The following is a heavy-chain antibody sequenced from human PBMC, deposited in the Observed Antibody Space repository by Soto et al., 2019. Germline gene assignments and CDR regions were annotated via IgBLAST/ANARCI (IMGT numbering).Heavy chain of an antibody. CDR1: GGSFSGYY. Sequence: SETLSLTCAVYGGSFSGYYWSLIRQPPRKGLEWIGEINHSGSANYNPSLKSRVTISVATSKNQFSPKLSSVAAADTAVYYCATTSIAGGPRPPQYYYYGMDVWGQGTTVTASS. V-gene: IGHV4-34*01. CDR3: ATTSIAGGPRPPQYYYYGMDV. J-gene: IGHJ6*01. D-gene: IGHD2-8*02. CDR2: INHSGSA.